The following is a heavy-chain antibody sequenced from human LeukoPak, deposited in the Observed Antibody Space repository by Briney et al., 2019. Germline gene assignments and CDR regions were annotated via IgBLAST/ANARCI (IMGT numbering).Heavy chain of an antibody. CDR3: ARRVVPAAIRDWFDP. CDR2: VNHSGST. CDR1: GGSFSGYY. D-gene: IGHD2-2*02. Sequence: SETLSLTCAVYGGSFSGYYWSWVRQPPGKGLEWIGEVNHSGSTNYNPSLKSRVTISVDTSKNQFSLKLSSVTAADTAVYYCARRVVPAAIRDWFDPWGQGTLVTVSS. J-gene: IGHJ5*02. V-gene: IGHV4-34*01.